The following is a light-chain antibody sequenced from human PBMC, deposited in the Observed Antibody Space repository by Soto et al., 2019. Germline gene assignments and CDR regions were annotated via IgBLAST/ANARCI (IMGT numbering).Light chain of an antibody. CDR3: QQSYSGPLT. CDR1: QSISTR. CDR2: DAS. J-gene: IGKJ4*01. Sequence: DIQMTQSPSTLSASVGSRVTMTCRASQSISTRLAWYKKKPGKAPKLLIYDASSLHSGVPSRFSGIGSGTDFTLSISSLQPEDFATYYCQQSYSGPLTFGGGTKVDIK. V-gene: IGKV1-5*01.